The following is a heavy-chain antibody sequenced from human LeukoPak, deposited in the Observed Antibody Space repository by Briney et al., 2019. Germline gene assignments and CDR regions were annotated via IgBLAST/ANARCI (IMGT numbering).Heavy chain of an antibody. Sequence: PSQTLSLTCTVSGGSISSGDYYWSWIRQPPGKGLEWIGHIYYSGSTYYNPSLKSRVTISVDTSKNQFSLKLSSVTAADTAVYYCARVGSGSYHSWYFDLWGRGTLVTVSS. CDR3: ARVGSGSYHSWYFDL. V-gene: IGHV4-30-4*01. CDR1: GGSISSGDYY. CDR2: IYYSGST. J-gene: IGHJ2*01. D-gene: IGHD1-26*01.